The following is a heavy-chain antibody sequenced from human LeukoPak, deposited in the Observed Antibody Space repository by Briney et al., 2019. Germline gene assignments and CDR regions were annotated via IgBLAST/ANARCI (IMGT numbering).Heavy chain of an antibody. CDR2: ISGDDGSI. J-gene: IGHJ4*02. D-gene: IGHD4-17*01. V-gene: IGHV3-43*02. Sequence: PGGSLRLSCAASGYTFDEYVMHWVRQAPGKGLEWVSLISGDDGSIYYADSVKGRFTISRDNSKNSLYLQMNSLRIEDTALYYCAKENGDLGTVDYWGRGTLVTVSS. CDR1: GYTFDEYV. CDR3: AKENGDLGTVDY.